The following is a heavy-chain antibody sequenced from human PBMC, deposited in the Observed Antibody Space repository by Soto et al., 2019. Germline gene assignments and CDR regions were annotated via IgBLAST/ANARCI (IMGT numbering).Heavy chain of an antibody. Sequence: GGSLRLSCAASGFTFSSYSMNWVRQAPGKGLEWVSSISSSSSYIYYADSVKGRFTISRDNAKNSLYLQMNSLRAEDTAVYYCARATISSDYLFDPWGQGTLVTVSS. J-gene: IGHJ5*02. D-gene: IGHD3-16*01. CDR3: ARATISSDYLFDP. CDR2: ISSSSSYI. CDR1: GFTFSSYS. V-gene: IGHV3-21*01.